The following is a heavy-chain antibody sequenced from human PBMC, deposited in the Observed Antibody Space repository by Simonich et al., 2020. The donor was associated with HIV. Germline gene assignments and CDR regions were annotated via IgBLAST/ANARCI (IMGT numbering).Heavy chain of an antibody. CDR1: GFTFDDYA. V-gene: IGHV3-9*01. Sequence: EVQLLESGGGLVQAGRSLRLSCAASGFTFDDYAMYWVRQVAGKGLEWVAGISSNSGKIHYADSVKGRFTISRDNAKNTLSLQMNDLRAEDTAMYYCARMYSSNFWGQGTLVTVSS. CDR2: ISSNSGKI. J-gene: IGHJ4*02. CDR3: ARMYSSNF. D-gene: IGHD6-19*01.